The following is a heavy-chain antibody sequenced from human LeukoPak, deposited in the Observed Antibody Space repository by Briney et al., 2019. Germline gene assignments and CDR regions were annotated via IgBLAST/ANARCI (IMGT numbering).Heavy chain of an antibody. CDR2: ISYDGSNE. Sequence: PGGSLRLSCAASGSTFSSYGMHWVRQAPGKGLEWVALISYDGSNEYYADSVRGRFTISRDNSKFTLYMQMNSLRAEGTAVYYCARVRAGYCTSTSCYTGMDVWGQGTTVTVSS. J-gene: IGHJ6*02. CDR3: ARVRAGYCTSTSCYTGMDV. V-gene: IGHV3-30*05. D-gene: IGHD2-2*01. CDR1: GSTFSSYG.